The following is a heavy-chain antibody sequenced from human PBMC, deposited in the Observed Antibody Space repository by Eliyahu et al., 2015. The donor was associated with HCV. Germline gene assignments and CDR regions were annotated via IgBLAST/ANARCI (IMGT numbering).Heavy chain of an antibody. J-gene: IGHJ4*02. D-gene: IGHD3-9*01. CDR3: ARTYYDILTGYYTNNFDY. CDR2: ISAYNGNT. V-gene: IGHV1-18*01. Sequence: ASVKVSCKASGYTFTSYGISWVRQAPGQGLEWMRWISAYNGNTNYAQKXQGRVTMTTDTSTSTAYMELRSLRSDDTAVYYCARTYYDILTGYYTNNFDYWGQGTLVTVSS. CDR1: GYTFTSYG.